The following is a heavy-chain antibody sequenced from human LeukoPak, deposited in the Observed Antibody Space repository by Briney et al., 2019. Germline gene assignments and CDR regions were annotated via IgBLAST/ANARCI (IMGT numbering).Heavy chain of an antibody. V-gene: IGHV4-59*08. CDR3: ASLSYGSGSSYFDY. CDR1: GGSISSYY. D-gene: IGHD3-10*01. J-gene: IGHJ4*02. Sequence: PSETLSLTCTVSGGSISSYYWSWIRQPPGKGLEWIGYIYYSGSTYYNPSLKSRVTISVDTSKNQFSLKLSSVTAADTAVYYCASLSYGSGSSYFDYWGQGTLVTVSS. CDR2: IYYSGST.